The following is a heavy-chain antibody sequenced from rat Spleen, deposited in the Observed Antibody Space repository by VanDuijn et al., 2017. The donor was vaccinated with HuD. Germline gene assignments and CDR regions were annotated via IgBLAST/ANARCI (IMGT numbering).Heavy chain of an antibody. V-gene: IGHV5-46*01. CDR3: TIGSHYHDVPYYYEY. J-gene: IGHJ2*01. D-gene: IGHD1-12*02. CDR1: GFLFNSFP. Sequence: EVQLVESGGGLVQPGGSMKLSCAASGFLFNSFPMAWVRQAPTRGLEWVATISTTGGGTYFRDSVKGRFTISRDNAKSTLYLQMDSLRSEDTATYYCTIGSHYHDVPYYYEYWGQGVMVTVSA. CDR2: ISTTGGGT.